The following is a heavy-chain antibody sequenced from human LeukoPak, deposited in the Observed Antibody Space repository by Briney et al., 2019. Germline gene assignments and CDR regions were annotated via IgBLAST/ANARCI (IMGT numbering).Heavy chain of an antibody. CDR3: ARDDYGEIFDY. Sequence: EASVKVSCKASGYIFTGYYIHWVRQAPGQNLEWMGWINPNSGGTNYAQKFQGRVTMTRDTSISTAYMELSRLRSDDTAVYYCARDDYGEIFDYWGQGTLVTVSS. D-gene: IGHD4-17*01. V-gene: IGHV1-2*02. CDR2: INPNSGGT. CDR1: GYIFTGYY. J-gene: IGHJ4*02.